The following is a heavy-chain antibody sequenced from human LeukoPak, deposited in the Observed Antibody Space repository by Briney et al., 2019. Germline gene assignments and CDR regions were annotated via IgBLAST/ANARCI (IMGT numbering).Heavy chain of an antibody. CDR1: AGSISNYY. CDR2: IYPSGST. D-gene: IGHD2-2*01. V-gene: IGHV4-4*07. J-gene: IGHJ3*02. Sequence: SETLSLTCSASAGSISNYYWSWIRQPAGKGLEWIGRIYPSGSTNYKPSLKSRVTMSIDKSKNQFSLKLSSVTAADTAVYYCAREREGIVIVPPARGAFDIWGQGTMVTVSS. CDR3: AREREGIVIVPPARGAFDI.